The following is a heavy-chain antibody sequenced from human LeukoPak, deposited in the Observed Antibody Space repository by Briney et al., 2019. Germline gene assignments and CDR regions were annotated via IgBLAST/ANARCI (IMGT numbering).Heavy chain of an antibody. V-gene: IGHV3-53*01. CDR1: GFTVSSKY. Sequence: PGGSLRLSCAASGFTVSSKYMTWVRQAPGKGLEWVSVIYTGGSSYYADSVKGRFTISRDHSRNAVYLQMNSLRAEDTAVYYCASGLAYYDFLVWGQGTLVTVSS. D-gene: IGHD3-3*01. CDR2: IYTGGSS. J-gene: IGHJ4*02. CDR3: ASGLAYYDFLV.